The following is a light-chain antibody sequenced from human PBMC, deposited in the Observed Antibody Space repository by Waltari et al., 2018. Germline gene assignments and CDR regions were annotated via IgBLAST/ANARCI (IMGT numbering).Light chain of an antibody. V-gene: IGLV2-8*01. CDR2: EVT. J-gene: IGLJ1*01. Sequence: QSALTQPPSASGSPGQSVAISCTGTSSDVGGYNYVSWYQQHPGKAPKLVIYEVTKRPSGVPDRYSGSKSGNPASLPVSGLQAEDEADYYCSSYAGSNNVFGTGTNVTVL. CDR1: SSDVGGYNY. CDR3: SSYAGSNNV.